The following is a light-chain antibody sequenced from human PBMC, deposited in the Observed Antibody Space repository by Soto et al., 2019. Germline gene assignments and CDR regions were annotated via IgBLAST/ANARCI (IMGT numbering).Light chain of an antibody. CDR1: QSIVTY. CDR3: QQYNSFSIT. J-gene: IGKJ5*01. CDR2: DAS. Sequence: IQMTQSTSSLSASVGYRVTIICRASQSIVTYLNWYLQKQGKAPKLLIYDASSLESGVPSRFSGSGSGTEFNLTISSLQTDDFATYYCQQYNSFSITFGQGTRLEIK. V-gene: IGKV1-5*02.